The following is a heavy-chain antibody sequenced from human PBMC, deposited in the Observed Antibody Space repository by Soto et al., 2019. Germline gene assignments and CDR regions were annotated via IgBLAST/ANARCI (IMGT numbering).Heavy chain of an antibody. V-gene: IGHV4-59*06. J-gene: IGHJ4*02. CDR2: IYYSGIP. D-gene: IGHD2-8*01. Sequence: PSETLSLTCTVSGGSISSYYWSWIRQPPGKGLEWIGYIYYSGIPYYSPSLRSRVTISVDTSQNQVSLEPRSVTAADTAVYYCAGKPNALYYFDFWGQGTLVTVSS. CDR3: AGKPNALYYFDF. CDR1: GGSISSYY.